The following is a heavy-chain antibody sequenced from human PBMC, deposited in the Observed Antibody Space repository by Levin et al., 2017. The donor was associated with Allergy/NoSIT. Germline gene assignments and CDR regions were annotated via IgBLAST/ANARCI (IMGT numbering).Heavy chain of an antibody. CDR3: ARDKVDGNWFDP. Sequence: ASVKVSCKASGYTFTGYYMHWVRQAPGQGLEWMGWINPNSGGTNYAQKFQGRVTMTRDTSISTAYMELSRLRSDDTAVYYCARDKVDGNWFDPWGQGTLVTVSS. CDR2: INPNSGGT. V-gene: IGHV1-2*02. CDR1: GYTFTGYY. D-gene: IGHD6-19*01. J-gene: IGHJ5*02.